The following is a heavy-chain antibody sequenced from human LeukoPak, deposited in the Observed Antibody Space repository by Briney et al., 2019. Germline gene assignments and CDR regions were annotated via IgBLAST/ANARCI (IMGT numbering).Heavy chain of an antibody. CDR3: ARGPYGSGSSPIGYIDY. V-gene: IGHV4-34*01. J-gene: IGHJ4*02. CDR1: GGSFSGYY. Sequence: SETLSLTCAVYGGSFSGYYWSWIRQPPGKGLEWIGEINHSGSTNYNPSLKSRVTISVDTSKNQFSLKLSSVTAADTAVYYCARGPYGSGSSPIGYIDYWGQGTLVTVSS. CDR2: INHSGST. D-gene: IGHD3-10*01.